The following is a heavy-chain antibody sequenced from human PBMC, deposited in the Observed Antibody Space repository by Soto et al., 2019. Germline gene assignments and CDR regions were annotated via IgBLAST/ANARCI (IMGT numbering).Heavy chain of an antibody. Sequence: SETLSLTCTVSGDSLDYYYWSWIRQPPGKGLEWIGDVSDSGRTNYNPSLRSRVTISVDTSKNQFSLKLNSVTAADTAVYYCARDSTTWFPYYGIDVWGQGTTVTAP. CDR2: VSDSGRT. CDR1: GDSLDYYY. CDR3: ARDSTTWFPYYGIDV. J-gene: IGHJ6*02. V-gene: IGHV4-59*01. D-gene: IGHD2-2*01.